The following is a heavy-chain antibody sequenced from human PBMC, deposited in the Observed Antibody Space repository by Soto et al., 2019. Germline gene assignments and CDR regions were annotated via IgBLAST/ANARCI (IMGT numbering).Heavy chain of an antibody. J-gene: IGHJ3*01. CDR2: TYLRSKWYN. D-gene: IGHD2-15*01. CDR3: ASAAVAFEAFDL. V-gene: IGHV6-1*01. Sequence: QIQLQQSGPGLVKPSQTLSRTCVISGDMVSTNSATWNCIRQSTSRGLEWLGRTYLRSKWYNEYAVSVTSRIAIRPDTSKNLFSLQRSSVTPADTAVYVGASAAVAFEAFDLWGPGTVVTGSS. CDR1: GDMVSTNSAT.